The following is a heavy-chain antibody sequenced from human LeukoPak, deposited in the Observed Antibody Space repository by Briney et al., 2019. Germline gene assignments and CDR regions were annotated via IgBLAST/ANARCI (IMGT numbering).Heavy chain of an antibody. CDR2: ISGDGTSL. CDR3: TRKLRGVYGMDV. J-gene: IGHJ6*04. D-gene: IGHD3-10*01. Sequence: GGSLRLSCAASGFTFSDYYMHWVRQAPGKGLMWVSRISGDGTSLTYADSVKGRFTISRDNAKNTLYLQMNNLRAEDTAVYYCTRKLRGVYGMDVWGKGTTVTVSS. CDR1: GFTFSDYY. V-gene: IGHV3-74*01.